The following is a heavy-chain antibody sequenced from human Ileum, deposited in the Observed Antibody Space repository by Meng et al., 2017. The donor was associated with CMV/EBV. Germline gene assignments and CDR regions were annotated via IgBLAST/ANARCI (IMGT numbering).Heavy chain of an antibody. D-gene: IGHD3-3*01. CDR2: VKQDGSEK. Sequence: GGSLRLSCSASGFTFSNYWMHWVRQAPGKGLEWVATVKQDGSEKYYVDSVKGRFIISRDNTKNSLFLQMNRVRAEDTAVYYCAREPGLPTAHYDFWSGVDYWGQGMLVTVSS. V-gene: IGHV3-7*01. J-gene: IGHJ4*02. CDR3: AREPGLPTAHYDFWSGVDY. CDR1: GFTFSNYW.